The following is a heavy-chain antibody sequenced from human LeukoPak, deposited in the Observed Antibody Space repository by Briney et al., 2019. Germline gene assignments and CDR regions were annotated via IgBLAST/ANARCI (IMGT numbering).Heavy chain of an antibody. V-gene: IGHV1-2*02. CDR3: AREDLGSSAAAGY. D-gene: IGHD1-26*01. CDR1: GYTFTGYN. CDR2: INPNSGGT. J-gene: IGHJ4*02. Sequence: ASVKVSCKASGYTFTGYNMHWVRQAPGQGLEWMGWINPNSGGTNYAQKFQGRVTMTRDTSINTAYMELSRLRSDDTAVYYCAREDLGSSAAAGYWGQGTLVTVSS.